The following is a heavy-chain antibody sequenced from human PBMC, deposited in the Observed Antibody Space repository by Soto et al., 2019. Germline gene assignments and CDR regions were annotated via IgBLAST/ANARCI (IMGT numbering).Heavy chain of an antibody. J-gene: IGHJ3*02. CDR3: ASGGSGWYVGAFDI. D-gene: IGHD6-19*01. V-gene: IGHV1-18*01. CDR2: ISAYNGNT. CDR1: GGTFSSYA. Sequence: ASVKVSCKASGGTFSSYAISWVRQAPGQGLEWMGWISAYNGNTNYAQKLQGRVTMTTDASTSTAYMELRSLRSDDTAVYYCASGGSGWYVGAFDIWGQGTMVTVSS.